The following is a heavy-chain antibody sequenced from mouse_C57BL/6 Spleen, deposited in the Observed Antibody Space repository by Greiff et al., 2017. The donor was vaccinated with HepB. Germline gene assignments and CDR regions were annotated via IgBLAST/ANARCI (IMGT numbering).Heavy chain of an antibody. J-gene: IGHJ4*01. Sequence: QVQLQQSGAELVKPGASVKISCKASGYAFSSYWMNWVKQRPGKGLEWIGQIYPGDGDTNYNGKFKGKATLTADKSSSTAYMQLSSLTSEDSAVYFCERGLPLYYAMDYWGQGTSVTVSS. CDR3: ERGLPLYYAMDY. CDR2: IYPGDGDT. D-gene: IGHD2-4*01. CDR1: GYAFSSYW. V-gene: IGHV1-80*01.